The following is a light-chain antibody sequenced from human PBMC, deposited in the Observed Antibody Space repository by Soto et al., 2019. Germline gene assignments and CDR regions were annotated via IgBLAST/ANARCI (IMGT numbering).Light chain of an antibody. CDR1: QSVSNNY. CDR3: QQYGSSGT. J-gene: IGKJ1*01. V-gene: IGKV3-20*01. Sequence: EILFTQSPGTLSLSPGKRATLSCRASQSVSNNYLAWYQQKPGKAPRLLIYGASNTATGIPDRLSGSGSGTDFTLTIRRLEPEDFAVYYCQQYGSSGTFGQGTKVDIK. CDR2: GAS.